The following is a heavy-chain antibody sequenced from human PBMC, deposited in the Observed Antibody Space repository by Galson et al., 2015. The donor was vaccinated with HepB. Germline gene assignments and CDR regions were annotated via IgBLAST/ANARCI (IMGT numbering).Heavy chain of an antibody. CDR2: IIPVFGTS. Sequence: SVKVSCKASRGTFVTYAVSWVRQAPGQGLEWMGGIIPVFGTSTHAQKFQGRVTITADESSSTVYMDLSSLRSEDTAVYYCARDMYQQYDWNDLSYHNMDVWGQGTTVTVSS. CDR3: ARDMYQQYDWNDLSYHNMDV. CDR1: RGTFVTYA. J-gene: IGHJ6*03. V-gene: IGHV1-69*13. D-gene: IGHD1-1*01.